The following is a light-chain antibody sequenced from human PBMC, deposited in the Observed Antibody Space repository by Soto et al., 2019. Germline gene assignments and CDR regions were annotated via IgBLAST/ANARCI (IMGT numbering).Light chain of an antibody. J-gene: IGKJ5*01. V-gene: IGKV3-15*01. Sequence: EIVMTQSPAILSVSPGERVTLSCRASQSVSNNLAWYQHKPGLSARLLMYGASTRATGIPARFSGSGSGTEFTLSISSLQSEDFAVYYCQQYNNWPITFGQGTRLEIK. CDR2: GAS. CDR1: QSVSNN. CDR3: QQYNNWPIT.